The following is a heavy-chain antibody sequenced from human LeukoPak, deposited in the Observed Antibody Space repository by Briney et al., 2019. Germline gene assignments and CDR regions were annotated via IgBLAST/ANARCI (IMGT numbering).Heavy chain of an antibody. Sequence: KPSETLSLTCTVSGGSISSYYWSWIRQPPGKGLEWIGHIYSSGSINYNPSLKSRVPISVDTSKNQFSLKLSSVTAADTAVYYCARLATRHTYGMDVWGQGTTVTVSS. CDR1: GGSISSYY. CDR2: IYSSGSI. J-gene: IGHJ6*02. V-gene: IGHV4-59*08. CDR3: ARLATRHTYGMDV.